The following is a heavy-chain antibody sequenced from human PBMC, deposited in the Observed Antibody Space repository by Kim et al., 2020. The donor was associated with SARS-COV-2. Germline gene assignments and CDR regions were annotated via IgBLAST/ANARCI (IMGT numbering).Heavy chain of an antibody. CDR3: ARTGGNGPLHSFDY. Sequence: SETLSLTCTVSGGSISSYYWSWIRQPPGKGLEWIGYIYYSGSTNYNPSLKSRVTISVDTSKNQFSLKLSSVTAADTAVYYCARTGGNGPLHSFDYWGQGTLVTVSS. V-gene: IGHV4-59*13. J-gene: IGHJ4*02. CDR1: GGSISSYY. D-gene: IGHD2-15*01. CDR2: IYYSGST.